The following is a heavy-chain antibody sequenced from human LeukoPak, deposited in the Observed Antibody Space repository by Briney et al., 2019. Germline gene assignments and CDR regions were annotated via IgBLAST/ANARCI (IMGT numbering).Heavy chain of an antibody. CDR3: AASRDFWSGYYNPPDY. J-gene: IGHJ4*02. D-gene: IGHD3-3*01. CDR2: IYHSGST. CDR1: GGSISSSNW. Sequence: SETLSLTCAVSGGSISSSNWWSWVRQPPGKGLEWIGEIYHSGSTNYNPSLKSRVTISVDKSKNQFSLKLSSVTAADTAVYYCAASRDFWSGYYNPPDYWGQGTLVTVSS. V-gene: IGHV4-4*02.